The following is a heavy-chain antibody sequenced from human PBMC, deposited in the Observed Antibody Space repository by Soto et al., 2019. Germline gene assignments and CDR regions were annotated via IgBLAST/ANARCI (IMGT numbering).Heavy chain of an antibody. D-gene: IGHD6-13*01. CDR3: ARGSRIIAAAGTFWFDP. CDR2: IYYSGST. Sequence: QVQLQESGPGLVKPSQTLSLTCTVSGGSISSGGYYWSWIRQHPGKGLEWIGYIYYSGSTYYNPSIKSRVTISVDTSKNQFSLKLSSVTAADTAVYYCARGSRIIAAAGTFWFDPWGQGTLVTVSS. V-gene: IGHV4-31*03. CDR1: GGSISSGGYY. J-gene: IGHJ5*02.